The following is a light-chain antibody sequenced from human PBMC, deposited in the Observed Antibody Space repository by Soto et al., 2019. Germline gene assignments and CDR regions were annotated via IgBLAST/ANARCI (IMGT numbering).Light chain of an antibody. Sequence: AIQMTQSPSSLSASVGDRVTITCRASQVIRNDLGWYQQKPGKAPKLLIYGASNLQSGVPSRFSGSGSGTDFTPTITSLQPEDFATYYCLHDHNYPWTFGQGTKVDIK. CDR1: QVIRND. J-gene: IGKJ1*01. CDR3: LHDHNYPWT. V-gene: IGKV1-6*01. CDR2: GAS.